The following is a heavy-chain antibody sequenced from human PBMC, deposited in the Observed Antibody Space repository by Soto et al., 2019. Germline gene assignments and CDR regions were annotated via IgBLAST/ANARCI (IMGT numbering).Heavy chain of an antibody. CDR3: ARDRWSSYYYYGMDV. Sequence: SLRLSCAASGFTFSTYAMNWVRQAPWKVLDWVSTISVSGGRTYYADSVRGRFTISRDNAKNTLYPQMNSLRAEDTAVYYCARDRWSSYYYYGMDVWGQGTTVTVSS. D-gene: IGHD6-13*01. J-gene: IGHJ6*02. V-gene: IGHV3-23*01. CDR1: GFTFSTYA. CDR2: ISVSGGRT.